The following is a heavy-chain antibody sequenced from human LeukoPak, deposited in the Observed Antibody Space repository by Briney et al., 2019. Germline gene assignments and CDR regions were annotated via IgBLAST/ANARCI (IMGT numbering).Heavy chain of an antibody. Sequence: GASVKVSCKASGYTFTSYDINWVRQATGQGLEWMGWMNPNSGNTGYAQKFQGRVTMTRNTSISTAYMELSSLRSEDTAVYYCASLVVVPAATFRAFDTWGQGTMVTVSS. J-gene: IGHJ3*02. CDR3: ASLVVVPAATFRAFDT. CDR2: MNPNSGNT. D-gene: IGHD2-2*01. V-gene: IGHV1-8*01. CDR1: GYTFTSYD.